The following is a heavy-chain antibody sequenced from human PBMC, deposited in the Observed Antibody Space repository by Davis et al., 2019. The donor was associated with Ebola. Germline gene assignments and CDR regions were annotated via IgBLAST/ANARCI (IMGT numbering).Heavy chain of an antibody. CDR3: ARVPGNGAAAGRGYFDY. D-gene: IGHD6-13*01. CDR1: GYTFTSYY. J-gene: IGHJ4*02. Sequence: ASVKVSCKASGYTFTSYYMHWVRQAPGQGLEWMGIINPSGGSTSYAQKFQGRVTMTRDTSTSTVYMELSSLRSEDTAVYYCARVPGNGAAAGRGYFDYWGQGTLVTVSS. V-gene: IGHV1-46*01. CDR2: INPSGGST.